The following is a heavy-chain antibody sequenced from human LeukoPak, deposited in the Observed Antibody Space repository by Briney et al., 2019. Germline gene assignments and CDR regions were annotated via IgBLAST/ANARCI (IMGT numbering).Heavy chain of an antibody. V-gene: IGHV3-23*01. D-gene: IGHD3-9*01. J-gene: IGHJ2*01. CDR3: QKTAYDILTGFLEDWYFDL. Sequence: HPGGTLRLSCAASGFTFSSYGMSWVRQAPGKGLEWFSATSGSGGSTYYADSVKGRFTISRDNSKNTLYLQMNSLRAEDTVVYFKQKTAYDILTGFLEDWYFDLWGRGTLVTVSS. CDR2: TSGSGGST. CDR1: GFTFSSYG.